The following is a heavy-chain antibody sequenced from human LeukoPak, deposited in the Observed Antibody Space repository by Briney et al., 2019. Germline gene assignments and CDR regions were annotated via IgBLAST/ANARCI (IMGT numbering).Heavy chain of an antibody. Sequence: SVKVSCXASGGTFSSYAISWVRQARGQGLEWMGGIIPIFGTANYAQKFQGRVTITTDESTSTAYMELSSLRSEDTAVYYCASRAVYENDYYGDYGPPDYWGQGTLVTVSS. CDR2: IIPIFGTA. CDR3: ASRAVYENDYYGDYGPPDY. J-gene: IGHJ4*02. D-gene: IGHD4-17*01. CDR1: GGTFSSYA. V-gene: IGHV1-69*05.